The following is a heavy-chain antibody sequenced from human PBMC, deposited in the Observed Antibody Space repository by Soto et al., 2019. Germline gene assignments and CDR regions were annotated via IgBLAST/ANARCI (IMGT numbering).Heavy chain of an antibody. V-gene: IGHV3-21*01. Sequence: GGSLRLSCAASGFTFSSYSMNWVRQAPGEGLEWVSSISSSSSYIYYADSVKGRFTISRDNAKNSLYLQMNSLRAEDTAVYYCARVSGYSYGYSDYWGQGTLVTVSS. CDR1: GFTFSSYS. CDR3: ARVSGYSYGYSDY. CDR2: ISSSSSYI. D-gene: IGHD5-18*01. J-gene: IGHJ4*02.